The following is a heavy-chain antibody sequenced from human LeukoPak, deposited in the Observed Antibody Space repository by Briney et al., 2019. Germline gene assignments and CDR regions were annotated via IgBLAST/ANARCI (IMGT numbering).Heavy chain of an antibody. V-gene: IGHV4-61*02. J-gene: IGHJ3*02. CDR2: IYTSGST. CDR1: GGSISSGSYY. Sequence: SQTLSLTCTVSGGSISSGSYYWSWIRQPAGKGLEWIGRIYTSGSTNYNPSLKSRVTISVDTSKNQFSLKLSSVTAADTAVYYCARDKGYCSGGSCYSSDDAFDIWGQGTMVTVSS. CDR3: ARDKGYCSGGSCYSSDDAFDI. D-gene: IGHD2-15*01.